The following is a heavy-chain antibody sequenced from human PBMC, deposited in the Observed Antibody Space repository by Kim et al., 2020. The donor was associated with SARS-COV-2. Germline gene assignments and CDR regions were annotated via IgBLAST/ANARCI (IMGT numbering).Heavy chain of an antibody. V-gene: IGHV4-39*01. J-gene: IGHJ6*02. CDR2: IYYTGAT. CDR3: ASPLVTGYHYHMDV. Sequence: SETLSLTCTVSGGSISSSRYYWGWIRQPPGKGLEWIGSIYYTGATYYNPSLNSRVSISLDTSKNQFSLKLRSVTAADTAVFYCASPLVTGYHYHMDVWGPGTTVAVSS. D-gene: IGHD2-2*01. CDR1: GGSISSSRYY.